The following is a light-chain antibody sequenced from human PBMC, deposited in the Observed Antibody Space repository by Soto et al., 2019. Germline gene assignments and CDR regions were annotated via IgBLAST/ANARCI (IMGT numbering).Light chain of an antibody. CDR1: QSISIW. J-gene: IGKJ1*01. Sequence: DILMNQSTSCLSAAVGDRVTITCRASQSISIWLARYQQKPGKAPKILIYKTSSLESGVPSRFSGSGSGTEFTLTISSLQPDDFATYCCQQYSTYTPTTFGQGTKVDI. CDR3: QQYSTYTPTT. V-gene: IGKV1-5*03. CDR2: KTS.